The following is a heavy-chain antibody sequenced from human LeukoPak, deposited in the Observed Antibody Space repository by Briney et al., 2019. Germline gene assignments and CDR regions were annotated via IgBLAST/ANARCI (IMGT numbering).Heavy chain of an antibody. CDR3: ARDTEATGLFDP. V-gene: IGHV4-31*03. J-gene: IGHJ5*02. CDR2: IYYSGST. CDR1: GGSISSGGYY. Sequence: SETLSLTCTVSGGSISSGGYYWSWIRQHPGKGLEWIGYIYYSGSTYYNPSLKSRVTTSVDTSKNQFSLKLSSVTAADTAVYYCARDTEATGLFDPWGQGTLVTVSS. D-gene: IGHD1-14*01.